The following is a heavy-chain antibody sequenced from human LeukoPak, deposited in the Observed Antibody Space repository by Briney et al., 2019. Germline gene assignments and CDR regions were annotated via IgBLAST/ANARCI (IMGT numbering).Heavy chain of an antibody. D-gene: IGHD6-19*01. CDR2: ISSSGSII. Sequence: GGSLRLSCAASGFTFSSYEMNWVRQAPGKGLEWVSYISSSGSIIYYADSMKGRFTISRDNAKNSLYLQMNILRAEDTAVYYCARVYPITVAGTVSDYWGQGTLVTVSS. V-gene: IGHV3-48*03. CDR3: ARVYPITVAGTVSDY. CDR1: GFTFSSYE. J-gene: IGHJ4*02.